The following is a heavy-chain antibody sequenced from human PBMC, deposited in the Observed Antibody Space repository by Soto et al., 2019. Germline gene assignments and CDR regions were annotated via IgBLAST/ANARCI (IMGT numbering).Heavy chain of an antibody. J-gene: IGHJ6*03. Sequence: PSETLSLTCTVSGGSISSSSYYWGWIRQPPGKGLEWIGSIYYSGSTYYNPSLKSRVTISVDTSKNQFSLKLSSVTAADTAVYYCASPSVLLWFGDHRSYYYMDVWGKGTTVTVSS. D-gene: IGHD3-10*01. CDR3: ASPSVLLWFGDHRSYYYMDV. V-gene: IGHV4-39*01. CDR2: IYYSGST. CDR1: GGSISSSSYY.